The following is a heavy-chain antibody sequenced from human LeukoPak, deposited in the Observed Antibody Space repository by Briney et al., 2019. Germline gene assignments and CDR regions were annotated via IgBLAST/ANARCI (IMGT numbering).Heavy chain of an antibody. CDR2: IRFDGTDE. CDR1: GFSFSNYG. CDR3: ARDLNREVSETP. Sequence: PGGSLRLSCAASGFSFSNYGMHWVRQAPGKGLEWVAFIRFDGTDEFYADSVKGRFTISRDNAKNSLYLQMNSLRAEDTAVYYCARDLNREVSETPWGQGTLVTVSS. J-gene: IGHJ5*02. V-gene: IGHV3-30*02. D-gene: IGHD1-26*01.